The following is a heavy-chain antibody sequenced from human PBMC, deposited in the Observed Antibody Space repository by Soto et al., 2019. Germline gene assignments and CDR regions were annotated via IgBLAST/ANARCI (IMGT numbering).Heavy chain of an antibody. CDR2: ISVISGST. J-gene: IGHJ3*01. D-gene: IGHD3-16*01. V-gene: IGHV3-23*01. Sequence: EVQLLESGGGLVQPGGSLRLSCEASGFTFTSQAMSWVRQAPGRGLEWVSVISVISGSTKYADSVKGRFTISRDNSKNTLDLQMNSLRVEDTAVYYCAKDFVPGWGYDAFDLWGQGTMVTVSS. CDR3: AKDFVPGWGYDAFDL. CDR1: GFTFTSQA.